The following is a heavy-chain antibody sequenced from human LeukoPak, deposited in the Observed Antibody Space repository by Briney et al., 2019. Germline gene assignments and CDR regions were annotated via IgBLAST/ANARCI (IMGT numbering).Heavy chain of an antibody. CDR3: VCGNWNDGGRWFDP. CDR1: GGSISSSNW. V-gene: IGHV4-4*02. Sequence: SGTLSLTCAVSGGSISSSNWWSWVRQPPGKGLEWIGEIYHSGSTNYNPSLKSRVTISVDKSKNQFSLKLSSVTAADTAVYYCVCGNWNDGGRWFDPWGQGTLVTVSS. J-gene: IGHJ5*02. D-gene: IGHD1-1*01. CDR2: IYHSGST.